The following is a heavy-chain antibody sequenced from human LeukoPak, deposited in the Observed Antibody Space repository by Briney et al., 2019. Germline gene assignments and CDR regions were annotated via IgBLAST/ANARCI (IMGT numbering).Heavy chain of an antibody. V-gene: IGHV3-23*01. D-gene: IGHD2-21*02. J-gene: IGHJ4*02. CDR1: GITFSSYG. CDR2: ISSTGGTT. Sequence: PGGSLRLSCAASGITFSSYGMSWVRQAPGKGLEWVSSISSTGGTTYYADSVKGRFTISRDNSKNTLYLQMNSLRAEDTAVYYCAKWGCSGSDCYPFDYWGQGTLVTVSS. CDR3: AKWGCSGSDCYPFDY.